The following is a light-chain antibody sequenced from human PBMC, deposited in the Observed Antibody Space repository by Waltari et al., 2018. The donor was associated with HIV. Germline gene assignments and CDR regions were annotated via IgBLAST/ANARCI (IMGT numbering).Light chain of an antibody. CDR3: QVWDTGSDHVI. J-gene: IGLJ2*01. V-gene: IGLV3-21*02. CDR1: NIGSKN. CDR2: DYT. Sequence: SYVLTQPPSVSVAPGQTARITCGGNNIGSKNVFWYQQKPGQAPVVVVYDYTDRPSGIPELLSGSTSGNTATLTISRVEAGDEADYHCQVWDTGSDHVIFGGGTKLTVL.